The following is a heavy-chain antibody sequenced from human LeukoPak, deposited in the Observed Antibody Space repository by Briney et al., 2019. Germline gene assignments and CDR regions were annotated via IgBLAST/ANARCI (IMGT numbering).Heavy chain of an antibody. CDR2: IYYSGST. J-gene: IGHJ4*02. V-gene: IGHV4-59*08. D-gene: IGHD5-12*01. CDR3: ARQGYSAYEILDY. CDR1: GGSISSYY. Sequence: SEALSLTCTVSGGSISSYYWSWIRQPPGKGLEWIGYIYYSGSTNYNPSLKSRVTISVDTSKNQFSLKLSSVTAADTAVYYCARQGYSAYEILDYWGQGTLVTVSS.